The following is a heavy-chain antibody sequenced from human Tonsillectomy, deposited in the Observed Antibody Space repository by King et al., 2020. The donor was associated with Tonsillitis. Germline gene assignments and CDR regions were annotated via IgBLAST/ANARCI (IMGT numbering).Heavy chain of an antibody. V-gene: IGHV3-30*18. J-gene: IGHJ4*02. D-gene: IGHD6-19*01. CDR2: ISYDGSNK. Sequence: VQLVESGGGVVQPGRSLRLSCAASGFTFSSYGMHWVRQAPGKGLEWVAVISYDGSNKYYADSVKGRFTISRDDSKNTLYLQINSLRAEDTAVYSCANAPIAWAGRKEFDYGGQGTLVTVSA. CDR1: GFTFSSYG. CDR3: ANAPIAWAGRKEFDY.